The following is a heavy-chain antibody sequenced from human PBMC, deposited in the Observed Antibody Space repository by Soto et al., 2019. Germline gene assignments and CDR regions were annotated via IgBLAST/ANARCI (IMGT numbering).Heavy chain of an antibody. V-gene: IGHV4-34*01. CDR3: ARVRGGSYYFYYYGMDV. J-gene: IGHJ6*02. D-gene: IGHD1-26*01. CDR2: INHSGST. Sequence: SETLSLTCAVYGGSFSGYYWSWIRQPPGKGLEWIGEINHSGSTNYNPSLKSRVTISEDTSKNQFSLKLSSVTAADTAVYYCARVRGGSYYFYYYGMDVWGQGTTVTVSS. CDR1: GGSFSGYY.